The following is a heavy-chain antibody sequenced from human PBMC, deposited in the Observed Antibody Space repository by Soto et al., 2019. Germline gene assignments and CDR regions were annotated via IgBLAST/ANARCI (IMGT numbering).Heavy chain of an antibody. CDR2: IGQDGYEK. V-gene: IGHV3-7*03. J-gene: IGHJ6*02. Sequence: PGGSLRLSCAASGFAISEYWMIWVRQAPGEGLEWVANIGQDGYEKHYLDSVRGRFTISRDNARNSLYLYVNSLRADDSAVYYCTRGTDLRFCTGYSCPGIDVWGPGTTVTVSS. D-gene: IGHD2-8*02. CDR3: TRGTDLRFCTGYSCPGIDV. CDR1: GFAISEYW.